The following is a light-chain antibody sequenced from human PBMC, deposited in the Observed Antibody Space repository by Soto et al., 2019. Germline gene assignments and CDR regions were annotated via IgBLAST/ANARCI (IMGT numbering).Light chain of an antibody. CDR1: QSVSSY. V-gene: IGKV3-11*01. Sequence: EIVLTQSPATLSLSPGERATLSCRASQSVSSYLAWYQQKPGQAPRLLIYDASNRATGIPARFSGSGSGTDFTLTISSLEPEDFAVYHCQQRSNWPPTFGQGPRLQIK. CDR3: QQRSNWPPT. J-gene: IGKJ5*01. CDR2: DAS.